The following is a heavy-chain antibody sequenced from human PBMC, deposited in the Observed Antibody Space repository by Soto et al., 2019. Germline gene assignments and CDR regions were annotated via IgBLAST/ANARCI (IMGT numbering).Heavy chain of an antibody. Sequence: QVQLVQSGAEVKKPGSSVKVSCKASGGTFSSYAISWVRQAPGQGLEWMGGIIPIFGTANYAQKFQGRVTSTADESTSTAYMERSSLRSEDTAVYYCARSPRLGIMITSYGMDVWGQGTTVTVSS. CDR2: IIPIFGTA. CDR1: GGTFSSYA. D-gene: IGHD3-16*01. V-gene: IGHV1-69*12. J-gene: IGHJ6*02. CDR3: ARSPRLGIMITSYGMDV.